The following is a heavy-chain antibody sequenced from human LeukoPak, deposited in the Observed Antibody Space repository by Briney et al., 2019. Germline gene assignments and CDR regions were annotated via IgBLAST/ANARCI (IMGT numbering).Heavy chain of an antibody. Sequence: PGGSLRLSCAASGFTFSSYGMHWVRQAPGKGLEWVAVISYDGSNKYYADSVKGRFTISRDNSKNTLYLQMNSVRAEDTAVYYCAKDPHLAQYYYDSSGTLGYFDYWGQGTLVTVSS. CDR2: ISYDGSNK. CDR3: AKDPHLAQYYYDSSGTLGYFDY. V-gene: IGHV3-30*18. J-gene: IGHJ4*02. D-gene: IGHD3-22*01. CDR1: GFTFSSYG.